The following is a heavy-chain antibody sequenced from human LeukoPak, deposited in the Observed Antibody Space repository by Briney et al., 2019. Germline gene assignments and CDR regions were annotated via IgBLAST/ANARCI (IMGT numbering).Heavy chain of an antibody. D-gene: IGHD3-10*01. J-gene: IGHJ3*02. CDR2: IYNSGST. V-gene: IGHV4-39*07. CDR1: GGSISSSTYY. Sequence: KPSETLSLTCSVSGGSISSSTYYWGWIRQPPGKGLEWIGSIYNSGSTNYNPSLKSRVTISVDTSKNQFSLKLSSVTAADTAVYYCARGGYYGSGRDAFDIWGQGTMVTVSS. CDR3: ARGGYYGSGRDAFDI.